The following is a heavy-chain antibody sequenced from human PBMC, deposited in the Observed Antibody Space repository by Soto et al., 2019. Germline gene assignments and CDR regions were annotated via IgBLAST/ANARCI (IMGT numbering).Heavy chain of an antibody. V-gene: IGHV3-74*01. D-gene: IGHD6-13*01. Sequence: EVQLVESGGGLVQPGGSLRLSCAASGFTFSSYWMHWVRQAPGKGLVWVSRINSDGSSTSYADSVKGRFTISRDNAKNTLDLQRNRLGAEDTAVYYCARDYEGGSSWAFDPWGQGTLVTVSS. CDR2: INSDGSST. CDR3: ARDYEGGSSWAFDP. J-gene: IGHJ5*02. CDR1: GFTFSSYW.